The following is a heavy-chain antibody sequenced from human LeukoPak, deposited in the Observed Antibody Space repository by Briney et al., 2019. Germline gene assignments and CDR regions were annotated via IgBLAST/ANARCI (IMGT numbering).Heavy chain of an antibody. CDR2: IIPILGIA. V-gene: IGHV1-69*04. J-gene: IGHJ6*02. CDR1: GGTFSSYA. D-gene: IGHD3-9*01. CDR3: ARVILTGSSPYYYYGMDV. Sequence: SVKVSCKASGGTFSSYAISWVRQAPGQGLEWVGRIIPILGIANYAQKFQGRVTITADKSTSTAYMELSSLRSEDTAVYYCARVILTGSSPYYYYGMDVWGQGTTVTVSS.